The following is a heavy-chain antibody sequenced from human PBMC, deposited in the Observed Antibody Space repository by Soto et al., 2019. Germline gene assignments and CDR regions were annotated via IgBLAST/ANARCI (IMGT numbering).Heavy chain of an antibody. CDR3: ARHEGSSWRNPYYYYYYMDV. CDR1: GGSISSYY. D-gene: IGHD6-13*01. V-gene: IGHV4-59*08. CDR2: IYYSGST. Sequence: SETLSLTCTVSGGSISSYYWSWIRQPPGKGLEWIGYIYYSGSTNYNPSLKSRVTISVDTSKNQFSLKLSSVTAADTAVYYCARHEGSSWRNPYYYYYYMDVWGKGTTVTVSS. J-gene: IGHJ6*03.